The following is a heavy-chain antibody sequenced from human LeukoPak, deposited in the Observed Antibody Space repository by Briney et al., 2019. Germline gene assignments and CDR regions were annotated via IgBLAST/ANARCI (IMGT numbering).Heavy chain of an antibody. J-gene: IGHJ4*02. Sequence: PGGSLRLSCAASGFTFSNYAMHWVRQAPGKGLEYVSAISGNGGSTYYANSVKGRFTISRDNSKNTLYLQVGSLKPEDMAVYYCARDMGQWDFGYWGQGTLVTVSS. CDR3: ARDMGQWDFGY. CDR2: ISGNGGST. CDR1: GFTFSNYA. V-gene: IGHV3-64*01. D-gene: IGHD1-26*01.